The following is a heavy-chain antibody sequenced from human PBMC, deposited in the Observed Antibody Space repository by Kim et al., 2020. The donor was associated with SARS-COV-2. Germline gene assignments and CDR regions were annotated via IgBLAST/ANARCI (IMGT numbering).Heavy chain of an antibody. CDR1: GFNFSSYS. Sequence: GGSLRLSCAASGFNFSSYSVNWVRQAPGKGLEWVSSISGSSSYIYYADSVKGRFTISRDNAKNSLYLQMNSLRAEDTAVYYCARDRLNTIFGVVIVDAFDIWGQGTMVTVSS. D-gene: IGHD3-3*01. CDR3: ARDRLNTIFGVVIVDAFDI. CDR2: ISGSSSYI. V-gene: IGHV3-21*01. J-gene: IGHJ3*02.